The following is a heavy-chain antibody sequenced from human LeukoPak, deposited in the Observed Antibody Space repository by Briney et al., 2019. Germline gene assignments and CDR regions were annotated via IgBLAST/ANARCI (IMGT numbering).Heavy chain of an antibody. J-gene: IGHJ4*02. CDR2: IRNDGTTK. V-gene: IGHV3-30*02. CDR3: AGGAGATFDY. Sequence: GGSLRLSCAASAFTFSSCGMHWVRQAPGKGLEWVTFIRNDGTTKYYADSVKGRFTISRDNSKNTLYLQMNILRAEDTAVYYCAGGAGATFDYWGQGTLVTVSS. D-gene: IGHD5-24*01. CDR1: AFTFSSCG.